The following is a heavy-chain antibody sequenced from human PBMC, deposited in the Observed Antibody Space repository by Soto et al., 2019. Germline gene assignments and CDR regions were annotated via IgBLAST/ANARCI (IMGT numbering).Heavy chain of an antibody. CDR1: GFTFRSYA. V-gene: IGHV3-23*01. J-gene: IGHJ4*01. CDR2: ISSGGGNT. D-gene: IGHD3-9*01. Sequence: PGGSLRLSCAASGFTFRSYAMSWVRQAPREGLEWVSTISSGGGNTYYADSVKGRFTISRDNSKNTLYLQMNSLRAEDTAVYYCATYNILTGYRYFDYWGLGTLVTVSS. CDR3: ATYNILTGYRYFDY.